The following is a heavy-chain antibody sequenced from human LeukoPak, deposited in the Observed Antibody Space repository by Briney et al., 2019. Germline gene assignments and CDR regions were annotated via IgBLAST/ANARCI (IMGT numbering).Heavy chain of an antibody. D-gene: IGHD5-24*01. CDR1: GGSFSGYY. Sequence: SETLSLTCAVYGGSFSGYYWSWIRQPPGKGLEWIGYIYYSGSTYYNPSLKSRVTISVDTSKNQFSLKLSSVTAADTAVYYCARPPKDGSYWYFDLWGRGTLVTVSS. CDR2: IYYSGST. V-gene: IGHV4-30-4*08. CDR3: ARPPKDGSYWYFDL. J-gene: IGHJ2*01.